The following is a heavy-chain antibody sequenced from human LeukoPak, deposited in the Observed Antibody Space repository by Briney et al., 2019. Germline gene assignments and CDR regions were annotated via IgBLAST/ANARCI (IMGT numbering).Heavy chain of an antibody. V-gene: IGHV4-59*01. D-gene: IGHD1-26*01. CDR2: IYYSGGT. J-gene: IGHJ3*02. CDR1: GGSISSYY. CDR3: AREGILAYSGRSTSSYAFDI. Sequence: SETLSLTYTVSGGSISSYYWNWIRQPPGQRLQWIGYIYYSGGTNYNPSRKSRVTISVDTSKNQFSLKLSSVTAADTAVYYCAREGILAYSGRSTSSYAFDIWGQGTMVTVSS.